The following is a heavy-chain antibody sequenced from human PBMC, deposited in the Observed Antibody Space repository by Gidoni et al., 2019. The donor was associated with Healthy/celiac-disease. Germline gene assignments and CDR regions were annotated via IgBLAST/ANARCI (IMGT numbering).Heavy chain of an antibody. Sequence: QVQLVEPGAGVVQPGRSLRLPCAASGFTFHSDAMHWVRQAPGNGLECVAVISYDGSNKYYADSVKGRFTVSRDNSKNTLYLQMNSLRAEDTAVYYCARDSLAARLLNWFDPWGQGTLVTVSS. J-gene: IGHJ5*02. CDR3: ARDSLAARLLNWFDP. CDR1: GFTFHSDA. CDR2: ISYDGSNK. D-gene: IGHD6-6*01. V-gene: IGHV3-30*01.